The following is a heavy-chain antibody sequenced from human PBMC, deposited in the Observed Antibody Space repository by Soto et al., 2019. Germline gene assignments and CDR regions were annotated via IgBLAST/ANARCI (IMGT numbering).Heavy chain of an antibody. CDR3: AKDRGIAAAGGSYYYYYGMDV. V-gene: IGHV3-9*01. CDR2: ISWNSGSI. J-gene: IGHJ6*02. Sequence: LRLSCAASGFTFDDYAMHWVRQAPGKGLEWVSGISWNSGSIGYADSVKGRFTISRDNAKNSLYLQMNSLRAEDTALYYCAKDRGIAAAGGSYYYYYGMDVWGQGTTVTVSS. CDR1: GFTFDDYA. D-gene: IGHD6-13*01.